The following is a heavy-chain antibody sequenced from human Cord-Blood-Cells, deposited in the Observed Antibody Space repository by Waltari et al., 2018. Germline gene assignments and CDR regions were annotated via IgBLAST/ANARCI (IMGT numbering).Heavy chain of an antibody. CDR2: INPSGGST. Sequence: QVQLVQSGAEVKKPGASVKVSCKASGYTFPSYYMHWVRQAPGKGLEWMGIINPSGGSTSYAQKFQGRVTMTRDTSTSTVYMELSSLRSEDTAVYYCARVLLTRGNTYYYGMDVWGQGTTVTVSS. CDR3: ARVLLTRGNTYYYGMDV. J-gene: IGHJ6*02. CDR1: GYTFPSYY. V-gene: IGHV1-46*01. D-gene: IGHD3-10*01.